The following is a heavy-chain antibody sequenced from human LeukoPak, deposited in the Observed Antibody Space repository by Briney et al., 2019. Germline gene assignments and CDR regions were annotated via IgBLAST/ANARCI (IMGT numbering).Heavy chain of an antibody. J-gene: IGHJ4*02. CDR2: IYSGGST. CDR1: GFTFSSYA. D-gene: IGHD3-22*01. V-gene: IGHV3-53*01. Sequence: GGSLRLSCAASGFTFSSYAMHWVRQAPGKGLEWVSVIYSGGSTYYADSVKGRFTISRDNFKNTLYLQMNSLRAEDTAVYYCAGDSSGYYYSFDYWGQGTLVTVSS. CDR3: AGDSSGYYYSFDY.